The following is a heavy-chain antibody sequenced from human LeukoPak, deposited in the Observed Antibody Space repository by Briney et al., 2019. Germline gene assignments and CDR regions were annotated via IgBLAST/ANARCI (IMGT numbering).Heavy chain of an antibody. CDR1: VGSISSGYYY. CDR2: IYYSGST. J-gene: IGHJ4*02. D-gene: IGHD4-23*01. CDR3: AGSTVVTPDFDY. V-gene: IGHV4-30-4*01. Sequence: PSQTLSLTCTVSVGSISSGYYYWSWIRQPPGKGLEWIGYIYYSGSTYYNPSLKSRVTISVDTSKNQFSLKLSSVTAADTAVYYCAGSTVVTPDFDYWGQGTLVTVSS.